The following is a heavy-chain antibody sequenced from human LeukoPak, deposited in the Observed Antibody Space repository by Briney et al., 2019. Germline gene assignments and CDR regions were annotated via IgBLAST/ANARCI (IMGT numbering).Heavy chain of an antibody. CDR3: ARDKGYDILTGYYFDP. CDR1: GGSISSGDYY. D-gene: IGHD3-9*01. J-gene: IGHJ5*02. V-gene: IGHV4-30-4*01. CDR2: IYYSGST. Sequence: SETLSLTCTVSGGSISSGDYYWSWIRQPSGKGLEWIGYIYYSGSTYYNPSLKSRVTISVDASKNQFSLKLSSVTAADTAVYYCARDKGYDILTGYYFDPWGQGTLVTVSS.